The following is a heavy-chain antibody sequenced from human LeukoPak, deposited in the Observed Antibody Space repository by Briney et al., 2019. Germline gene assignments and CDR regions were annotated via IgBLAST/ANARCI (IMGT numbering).Heavy chain of an antibody. CDR3: AREYCSSTSCYGGGYYFDY. CDR1: GFTFSSYW. CDR2: IKQDGSEK. D-gene: IGHD2-2*01. J-gene: IGHJ4*02. V-gene: IGHV3-7*01. Sequence: PGGSLRLSCAASGFTFSSYWMSWVRQAPGKGLEWVANIKQDGSEKYYVDSVKGRFTISRDNAKNSLYLQMNSLRAEDTAVYYCAREYCSSTSCYGGGYYFDYWGQGTLVTVSS.